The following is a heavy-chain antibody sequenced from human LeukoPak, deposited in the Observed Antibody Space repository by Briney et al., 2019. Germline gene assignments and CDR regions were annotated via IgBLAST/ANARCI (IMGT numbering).Heavy chain of an antibody. D-gene: IGHD2-2*01. V-gene: IGHV3-30*02. CDR3: AKLVVVPAATWYYFDY. CDR2: IRYDGSNK. Sequence: PGGSLRLSCAASGFTFSSYGMHWVRQAPGNGLEWVAFIRYDGSNKYYADSVKGRFTISRDNSKNTLYLQMNSLRAEDTAVYYCAKLVVVPAATWYYFDYWGQGTLVTVSS. CDR1: GFTFSSYG. J-gene: IGHJ4*02.